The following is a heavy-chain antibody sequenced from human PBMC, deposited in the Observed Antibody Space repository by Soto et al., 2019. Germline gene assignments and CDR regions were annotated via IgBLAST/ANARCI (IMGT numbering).Heavy chain of an antibody. Sequence: PSETLSLTCGVYGGSFSCYYWIWIRQPPGKGLEWIGEINHSGSTNYNPSLKSRVTISVDTSKNQFSLKLSSVTAADTAVYYCARGRGYCSSTSCYTHYYYYYYGMDVWGQGTTVTVSS. V-gene: IGHV4-34*01. CDR3: ARGRGYCSSTSCYTHYYYYYYGMDV. D-gene: IGHD2-2*02. CDR2: INHSGST. J-gene: IGHJ6*02. CDR1: GGSFSCYY.